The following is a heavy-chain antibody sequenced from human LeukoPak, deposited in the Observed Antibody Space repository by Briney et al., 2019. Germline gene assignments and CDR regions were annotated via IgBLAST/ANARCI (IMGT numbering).Heavy chain of an antibody. CDR1: GFSFSHHY. CDR2: INEDGSNK. J-gene: IGHJ4*02. D-gene: IGHD3-9*01. V-gene: IGHV3-7*01. CDR3: TRVIVAVPGYFYYFDF. Sequence: GGSLRLSCTASGFSFSHHYLRWIRQAPGKGLEWVANINEDGSNKWHLGSVKGRFTVSRDNARNSLYLQMNSLGVEDTAVYYCTRVIVAVPGYFYYFDFWGQGVLVTVSS.